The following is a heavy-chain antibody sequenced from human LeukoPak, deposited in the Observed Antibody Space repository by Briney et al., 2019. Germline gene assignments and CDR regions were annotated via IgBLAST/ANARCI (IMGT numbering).Heavy chain of an antibody. CDR3: AIGCSGGSCYSG. J-gene: IGHJ1*01. D-gene: IGHD2-15*01. V-gene: IGHV1-8*03. CDR1: GYTFTSYD. Sequence: SSVKVSCKASGYTFTSYDINWVRQATGQGLEWMGWMNPNSGNTGYAQKLQRRVTITRNTSISTAYMELSSLRSEDTAVYYCAIGCSGGSCYSGWGQGTLVTVSS. CDR2: MNPNSGNT.